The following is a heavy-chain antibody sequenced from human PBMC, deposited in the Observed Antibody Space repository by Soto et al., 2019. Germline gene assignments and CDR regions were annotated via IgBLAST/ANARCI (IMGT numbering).Heavy chain of an antibody. CDR2: IIPIFGTA. D-gene: IGHD5-12*01. CDR1: GGTFSSYA. V-gene: IGHV1-69*01. J-gene: IGHJ6*02. CDR3: ARAVVRLRLRRGGYYYYGMDV. Sequence: QVQLVQSGAEVKKPGSSVKVSCKASGGTFSSYAISWVRQAPGQGLEWMGGIIPIFGTANYAQKFQGRVTITADESTSTAYMELSSLRSEDTAVYCCARAVVRLRLRRGGYYYYGMDVWGQGTTVTVSS.